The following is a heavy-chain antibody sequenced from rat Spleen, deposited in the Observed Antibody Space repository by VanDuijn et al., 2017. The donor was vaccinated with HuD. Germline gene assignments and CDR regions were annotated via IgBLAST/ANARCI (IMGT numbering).Heavy chain of an antibody. D-gene: IGHD1-4*01. V-gene: IGHV3-1*01. CDR2: ISFSGNT. CDR1: GYSITSNY. CDR3: ARWNYPGSYGDY. J-gene: IGHJ2*01. Sequence: EVQLQESGPGLVKPSQSLSLTCSVTGYSITSNYWGWIRKFPGNKMEWIGRISFSGNTKYNPSLQSRISITRDTSKNQFFLQLNSVTTEDAATYYCARWNYPGSYGDYWGQGVMVTVSS.